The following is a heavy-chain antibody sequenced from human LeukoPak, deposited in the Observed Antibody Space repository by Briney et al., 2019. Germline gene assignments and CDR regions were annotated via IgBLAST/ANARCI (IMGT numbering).Heavy chain of an antibody. V-gene: IGHV3-30*01. CDR2: ISDGGSNT. J-gene: IGHJ6*03. CDR3: AREVNYYYYMDV. Sequence: GGSLRLSCSASGFTFSDYGLHWVRQAPGKGLVWVAIISDGGSNTYYGDSVKGRFTVYRDNSKNTLYLQMTSLRVDDTAVYYCAREVNYYYYMDVWGKGTTVTVS. D-gene: IGHD4-11*01. CDR1: GFTFSDYG.